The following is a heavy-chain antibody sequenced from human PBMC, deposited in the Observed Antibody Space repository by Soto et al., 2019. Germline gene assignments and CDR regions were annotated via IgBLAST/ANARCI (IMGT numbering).Heavy chain of an antibody. CDR3: ARDPRGPNYYGMDV. Sequence: GGSLRLSCSASGFTFNKYAMHWVRQAPGTGLQYVSGISDTGGSTFHADSVKGRFTISRDDSKDTLFLQMSSLRAEDTAVYYCARDPRGPNYYGMDVWGQGTTVTVSS. CDR2: ISDTGGST. V-gene: IGHV3-64D*06. CDR1: GFTFNKYA. D-gene: IGHD3-10*01. J-gene: IGHJ6*02.